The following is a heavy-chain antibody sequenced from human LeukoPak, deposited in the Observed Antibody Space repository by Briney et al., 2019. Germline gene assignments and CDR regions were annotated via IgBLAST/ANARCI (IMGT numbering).Heavy chain of an antibody. CDR1: GGSIRTYF. J-gene: IGHJ4*02. CDR3: ASSAAWYYDFWSGSHPFDY. CDR2: INYSGST. V-gene: IGHV4-59*01. D-gene: IGHD3-3*01. Sequence: SETLSLTCTVSGGSIRTYFWSWIRQPPGQGLEWIGYINYSGSTKYNPSLKSRVTISVDTSKNQFSLKLSSVTAADTAVYYCASSAAWYYDFWSGSHPFDYWGQGTLVTVSS.